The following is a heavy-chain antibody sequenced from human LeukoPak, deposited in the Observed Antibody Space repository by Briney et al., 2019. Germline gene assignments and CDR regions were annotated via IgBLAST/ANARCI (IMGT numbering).Heavy chain of an antibody. D-gene: IGHD3-9*01. CDR2: ISAYNGNR. V-gene: IGHV1-18*01. Sequence: ASVKVSCKASGYTFTSYGISWVRQAPGQGLERMGWISAYNGNRNYAQKLQGRVTMTTDTSTSTAYMELRSLRSDDTAVYYCARDLGYYDILTGQIHYYYYYMDVWGKGTTVTISS. J-gene: IGHJ6*03. CDR1: GYTFTSYG. CDR3: ARDLGYYDILTGQIHYYYYYMDV.